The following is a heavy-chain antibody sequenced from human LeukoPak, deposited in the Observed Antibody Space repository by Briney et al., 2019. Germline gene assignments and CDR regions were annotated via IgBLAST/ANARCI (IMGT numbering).Heavy chain of an antibody. J-gene: IGHJ5*01. CDR1: GYSFTTYW. CDR2: LYPGDSDT. D-gene: IGHD3-16*01. Sequence: GESLKISCKTSGYSFTTYWIGWVRQMPGKGLEWMGILYPGDSDTRYSPSFQGQVTISADRSISTAYLQWNSLKASDSAMYYCARQSQGGSNKWYYFWGQGTLVTVSS. V-gene: IGHV5-51*01. CDR3: ARQSQGGSNKWYYF.